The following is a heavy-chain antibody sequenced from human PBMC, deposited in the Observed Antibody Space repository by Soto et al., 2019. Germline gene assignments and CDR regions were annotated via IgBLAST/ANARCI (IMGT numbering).Heavy chain of an antibody. V-gene: IGHV4-4*07. CDR1: GGSIISYY. Sequence: PSETLSLTCTVSGGSIISYYWSWIRQPAGKGLEWLGRIYTNGDTNYNPSLKSRVTMSVDTSKNQFSLNLSSVTAADTAVYYCARDYYGSGSRFDDWGQGTQVTGSS. CDR2: IYTNGDT. D-gene: IGHD3-10*01. J-gene: IGHJ4*02. CDR3: ARDYYGSGSRFDD.